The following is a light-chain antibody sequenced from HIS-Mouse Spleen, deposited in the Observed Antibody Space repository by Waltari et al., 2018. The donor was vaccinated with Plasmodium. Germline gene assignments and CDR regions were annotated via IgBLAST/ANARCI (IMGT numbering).Light chain of an antibody. J-gene: IGKJ5*01. Sequence: AIQLTQSPSSLSASVGDRVTITCRASQGISSALAWYQQKPGKAPKLLIYDASRLESGVPSRFSGSGSGTDFTLIISSLQPEDFATYYCQQFNSYPQGTFGQGTRLEIK. CDR1: QGISSA. CDR2: DAS. CDR3: QQFNSYPQGT. V-gene: IGKV1-13*02.